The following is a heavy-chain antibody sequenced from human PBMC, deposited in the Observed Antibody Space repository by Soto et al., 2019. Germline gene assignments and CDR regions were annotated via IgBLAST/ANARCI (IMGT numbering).Heavy chain of an antibody. CDR2: IYPGDSVT. CDR1: GYSFTSYK. Sequence: GESLKISFKGSGYSFTSYKIAWVRQMPGKGLEWMGIIYPGDSVTRYSPSFQGQVTISADKSTSTAYLQWSSLKASDTAMYYCARHATYYDILSGYYFDYWGQGTLVTVSS. V-gene: IGHV5-51*01. CDR3: ARHATYYDILSGYYFDY. D-gene: IGHD3-9*01. J-gene: IGHJ4*02.